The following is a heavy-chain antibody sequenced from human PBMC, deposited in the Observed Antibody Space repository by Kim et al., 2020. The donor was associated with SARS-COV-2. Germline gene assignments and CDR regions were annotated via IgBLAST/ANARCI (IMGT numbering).Heavy chain of an antibody. Sequence: GGSLRLSCTASGFTFGDYAMSWVRQAPGKGLEWVGFIRSKAYGGTTEYAASVKVRFTISRDDSKSIAYLQMNSLKTEDTAVYYCTRDSIPEDYGMDVWGQGTTVTDSS. J-gene: IGHJ6*02. D-gene: IGHD2-21*01. CDR1: GFTFGDYA. CDR2: IRSKAYGGTT. V-gene: IGHV3-49*04. CDR3: TRDSIPEDYGMDV.